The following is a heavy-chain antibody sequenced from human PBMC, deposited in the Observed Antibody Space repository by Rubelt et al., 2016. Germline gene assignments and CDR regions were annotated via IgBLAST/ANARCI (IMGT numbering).Heavy chain of an antibody. CDR2: ISSSSSTI. CDR3: ARDFCSTTSCRYDY. V-gene: IGHV3-48*01. D-gene: IGHD2/OR15-2a*01. Sequence: EVQLVESGGGLVQPGGSLRLSCAASGFTFSSYSMNWVRQAPGKGLEWVSYISSSSSTIYYADSVRGRFTISRDNAVHSLSLQMNSLTAEDTAIYYCARDFCSTTSCRYDYWGQGTLVTVSS. CDR1: GFTFSSYS. J-gene: IGHJ4*02.